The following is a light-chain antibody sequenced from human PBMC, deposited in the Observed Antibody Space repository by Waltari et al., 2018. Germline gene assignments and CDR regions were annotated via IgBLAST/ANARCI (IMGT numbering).Light chain of an antibody. CDR3: QNHERLPAT. J-gene: IGKJ1*01. CDR2: RAS. Sequence: ELVLTPSPGTLSLSPGARATLSCRASRDIGTYLVWYQQKPGQAPRLLIYRASNRATGIPDRFSGSGSGTDFSLTISRLEPEDFAVYYCQNHERLPATFGQGTRVEIK. V-gene: IGKV3-20*01. CDR1: RDIGTY.